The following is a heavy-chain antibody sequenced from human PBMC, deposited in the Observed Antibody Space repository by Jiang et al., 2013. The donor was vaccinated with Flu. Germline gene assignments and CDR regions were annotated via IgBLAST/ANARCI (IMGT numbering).Heavy chain of an antibody. D-gene: IGHD1-26*01. CDR2: IRKKVNKYST. CDR1: GLAFSDHY. Sequence: LVQPGGSLRLSCAASGLAFSDHYMDWVRQAPGKGLEWVGRIRKKVNKYSTEYAASVKGRFTISRDDSKNSLYLQMNSLKNEDTAVYYCAVSGSYLPNDYWGQGTLVTVSS. J-gene: IGHJ4*02. V-gene: IGHV3-72*01. CDR3: AVSGSYLPNDY.